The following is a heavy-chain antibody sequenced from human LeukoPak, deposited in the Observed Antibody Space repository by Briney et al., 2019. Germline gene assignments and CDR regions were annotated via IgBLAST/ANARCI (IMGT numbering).Heavy chain of an antibody. D-gene: IGHD6-19*01. CDR3: ARGGYGIAVAGPHYYMDV. CDR2: MSPNSGNT. V-gene: IGHV1-8*03. J-gene: IGHJ6*03. CDR1: GYTFTSYD. Sequence: ASVKVSCKVSGYTFTSYDINWVRQATGQGLEWMGWMSPNSGNTGYAQKFQGRVTITRNTSISTAYMELSSLRSEDTAVYYCARGGYGIAVAGPHYYMDVWGKGTTVTVSS.